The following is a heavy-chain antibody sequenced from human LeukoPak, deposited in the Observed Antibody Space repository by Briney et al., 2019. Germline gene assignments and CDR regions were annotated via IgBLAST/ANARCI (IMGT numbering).Heavy chain of an antibody. CDR1: GFTLSNTW. Sequence: PGGSLRLSCAASGFTLSNTWMCWVRQAPGQGLEWVGRSKSKTDGGTTDYAAPVKGSFTISSDDSKNTLYLQMNSLTAEDTAIYYCAKDSCASTSCYWDYWGQGTLVTVSS. D-gene: IGHD2-2*01. J-gene: IGHJ4*02. CDR2: SKSKTDGGTT. V-gene: IGHV3-15*01. CDR3: AKDSCASTSCYWDY.